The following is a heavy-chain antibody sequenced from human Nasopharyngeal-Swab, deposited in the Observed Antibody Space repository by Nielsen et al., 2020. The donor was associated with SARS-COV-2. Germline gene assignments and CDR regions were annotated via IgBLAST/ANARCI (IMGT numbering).Heavy chain of an antibody. CDR3: ARGWGQNYYDSSGYYPYYFDY. CDR2: IVTAGDT. Sequence: GGSLRLSCPASGFPFSSYDMHWVRQATGKGLDLFSAIVTAGDTYYPGSVKGRFTISRENAKNSLYLQMNSLRAGDTAVYYCARGWGQNYYDSSGYYPYYFDYWGQGTLVTVSS. V-gene: IGHV3-13*01. CDR1: GFPFSSYD. D-gene: IGHD3-22*01. J-gene: IGHJ4*02.